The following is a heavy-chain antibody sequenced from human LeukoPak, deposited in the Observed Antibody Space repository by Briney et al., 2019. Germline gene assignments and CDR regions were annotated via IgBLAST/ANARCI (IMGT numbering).Heavy chain of an antibody. J-gene: IGHJ6*02. V-gene: IGHV3-7*01. CDR2: IKQDGSEK. D-gene: IGHD1-26*01. Sequence: GGSLSLSCAVSGFTFSIFWTSCVRHAPGRGREWVANIKQDGSEKYYVDSVKGRFTIPRDNAKNSLYLQMNSLRAEDTAVYYCTRGIVGATKRNYYYGMDVWGQGTTVTVSS. CDR3: TRGIVGATKRNYYYGMDV. CDR1: GFTFSIFW.